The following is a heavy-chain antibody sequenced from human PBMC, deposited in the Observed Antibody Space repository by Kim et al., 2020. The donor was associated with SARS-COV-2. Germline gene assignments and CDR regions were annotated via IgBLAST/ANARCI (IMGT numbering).Heavy chain of an antibody. J-gene: IGHJ4*02. CDR3: ARASGGNLNDY. CDR1: GYSFTTYW. Sequence: GESLKISCKGSGYSFTTYWISWVRQMPGKGLEWMGRIDPSDSSTNYSPSLQGHVTMSADKFISTAYLQWSSLKASDTAMYYCARASGGNLNDYWGQGTLVTVSS. CDR2: IDPSDSST. D-gene: IGHD2-21*02. V-gene: IGHV5-10-1*01.